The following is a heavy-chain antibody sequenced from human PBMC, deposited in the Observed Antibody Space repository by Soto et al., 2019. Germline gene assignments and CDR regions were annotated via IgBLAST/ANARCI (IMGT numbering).Heavy chain of an antibody. V-gene: IGHV1-2*02. CDR3: ARDGAPPMYSSSWWRLRSRMDV. CDR1: GYTFTGYY. Sequence: ASLKVSCKASGYTFTGYYMHWVRQAPGQGLEWMGWINPNSGGTNYAQKFQGRVTMTRDTSTSTAYMELSRLTSDDTAVYYCARDGAPPMYSSSWWRLRSRMDVWGQGTTVTVSS. J-gene: IGHJ6*02. D-gene: IGHD6-13*01. CDR2: INPNSGGT.